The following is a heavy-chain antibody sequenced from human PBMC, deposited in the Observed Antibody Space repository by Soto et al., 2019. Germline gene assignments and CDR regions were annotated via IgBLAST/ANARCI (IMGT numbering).Heavy chain of an antibody. V-gene: IGHV4-30-2*01. CDR2: IYHSGST. Sequence: QLQLQESGSGLVKPSQTLSLTCAVSGGSIRSGGYSWSWIRQPPGKGLEWIGYIYHSGSTYYNPSLKSRVTISVDRSKNQFSLKLSSVTAADTAVYYCARASSHGDHTFDYWGQGTLVTVSS. CDR3: ARASSHGDHTFDY. J-gene: IGHJ4*02. CDR1: GGSIRSGGYS. D-gene: IGHD4-17*01.